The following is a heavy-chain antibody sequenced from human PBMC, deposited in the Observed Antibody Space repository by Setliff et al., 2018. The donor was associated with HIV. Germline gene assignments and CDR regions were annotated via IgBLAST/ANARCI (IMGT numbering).Heavy chain of an antibody. J-gene: IGHJ4*02. V-gene: IGHV4-39*01. Sequence: SETLSLTCTVSGGSITTSTFYWGWIRQPPGKGLEWIGSIYYSGSTYYNPSLKSRLTITQHTSKNHFSLSLSSVTAADTAVYYCARHDGGGWYVRVLATSFDYWGQGTLVTVSS. CDR2: IYYSGST. D-gene: IGHD6-19*01. CDR3: ARHDGGGWYVRVLATSFDY. CDR1: GGSITTSTFY.